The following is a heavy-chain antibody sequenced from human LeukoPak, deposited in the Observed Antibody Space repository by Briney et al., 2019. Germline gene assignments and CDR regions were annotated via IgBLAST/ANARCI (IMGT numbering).Heavy chain of an antibody. D-gene: IGHD6-13*01. V-gene: IGHV3-30*03. J-gene: IGHJ4*02. CDR2: ISYDGSDK. CDR3: APHYSSSLR. Sequence: GGSLRLSCAASGFTFSSYGVHWVRQAPGKGLEWVALISYDGSDKLYPDSVKGRFTISRDNSKNTLYLQMNSLRAEDTAVYYCAPHYSSSLRGGQGTPVTVSS. CDR1: GFTFSSYG.